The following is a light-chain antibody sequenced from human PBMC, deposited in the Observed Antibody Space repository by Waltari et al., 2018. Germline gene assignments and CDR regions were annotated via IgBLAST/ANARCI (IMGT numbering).Light chain of an antibody. CDR2: LNSDGSH. Sequence: PELTQSPSASASLGASVTLTCILSSGHSSYAIAWHQPQPQKGPRYLMKLNSDGSHNKGDGIPDRFSGSSSGAERYLTISSLQSEDEADYYCQTWGTGTHVVFGGGTKLTVL. J-gene: IGLJ2*01. CDR3: QTWGTGTHVV. V-gene: IGLV4-69*01. CDR1: SGHSSYA.